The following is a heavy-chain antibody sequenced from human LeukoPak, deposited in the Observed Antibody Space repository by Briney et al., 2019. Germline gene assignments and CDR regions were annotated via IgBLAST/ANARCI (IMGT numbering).Heavy chain of an antibody. J-gene: IGHJ4*02. CDR3: ARELRIAVAGTKDY. Sequence: GGSLRLSCAASGFTFSSYAMSWVRQAPGKGLEWVSGISGSGTSAYYADSVKGRFAISRDNSKNTLYLQMNSLRAEDTALYYCARELRIAVAGTKDYWGQGTLVTVSS. D-gene: IGHD6-19*01. CDR1: GFTFSSYA. V-gene: IGHV3-23*01. CDR2: ISGSGTSA.